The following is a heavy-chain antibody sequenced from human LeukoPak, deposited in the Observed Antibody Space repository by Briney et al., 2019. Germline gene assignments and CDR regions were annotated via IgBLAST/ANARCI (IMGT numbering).Heavy chain of an antibody. CDR2: ISYDGSNK. J-gene: IGHJ3*01. V-gene: IGHV3-30*03. D-gene: IGHD6-13*01. CDR1: GFTFSSYG. CDR3: ARISSSNWYNERGAFDV. Sequence: GGSLRLSCAASGFTFSSYGMHWVRQAPGKGLEWVAVISYDGSNKYYADSVKGRFTISRDNSKNTLYLQMNSLRAEDTAVYYCARISSSNWYNERGAFDVWGQGTMVTVSS.